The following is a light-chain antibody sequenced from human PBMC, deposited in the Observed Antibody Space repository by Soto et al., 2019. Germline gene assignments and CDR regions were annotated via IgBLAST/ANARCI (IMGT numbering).Light chain of an antibody. J-gene: IGKJ5*01. V-gene: IGKV3D-15*01. CDR3: QQYGTPRSVT. CDR2: GIS. CDR1: QNILSN. Sequence: EIVMTQSPATLSVSPGERATLSCRASQNILSNLAWYQQKPGQAPRLLIYGISSRPTGIPDRFSGSGSGTDFTLTISKVEPEDFAVYYCQQYGTPRSVTFGQGTRLEI.